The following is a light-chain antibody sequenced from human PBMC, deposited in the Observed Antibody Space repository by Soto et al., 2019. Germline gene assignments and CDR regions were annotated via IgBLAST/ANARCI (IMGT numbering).Light chain of an antibody. V-gene: IGKV3-15*01. Sequence: EIVMTQSPATLSVSPGERATLSCRASQSVGSNLAWYQLKPGQAPRLLIYGASTRATGIPARFSGRGYGTDFTLTISSLQSEDFAIYFCQQYNNWPPDRTFGQGTKVEIK. CDR1: QSVGSN. CDR2: GAS. CDR3: QQYNNWPPDRT. J-gene: IGKJ1*01.